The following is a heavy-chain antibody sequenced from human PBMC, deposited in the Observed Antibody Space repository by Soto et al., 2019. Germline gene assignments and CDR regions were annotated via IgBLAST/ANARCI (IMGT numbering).Heavy chain of an antibody. CDR3: AREWGGYCSGGSCYSEFAFDI. D-gene: IGHD2-15*01. Sequence: QVQLVQSGAEVKKPGSSVKVSCKASGGTISNYTISWVRQAPGQGLEWMGRVVPVLNLRNYAQNFQGRVDSTEDKSTSTAYMELSSMRAEDTAVYYCAREWGGYCSGGSCYSEFAFDIWGQGTKVTASS. CDR1: GGTISNYT. J-gene: IGHJ3*02. CDR2: VVPVLNLR. V-gene: IGHV1-69*08.